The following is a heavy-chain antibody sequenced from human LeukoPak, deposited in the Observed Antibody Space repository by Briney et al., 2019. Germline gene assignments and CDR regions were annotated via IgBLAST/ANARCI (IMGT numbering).Heavy chain of an antibody. D-gene: IGHD2-2*01. J-gene: IGHJ4*02. CDR2: ISYDGSNK. Sequence: GGSLRLSCAASGFTFSSYAMHWVRQAPGKGLEWVAVISYDGSNKYYADSVKGRFTISRDNSKNTLYLQMNSLRAEDTAVYYCARAIPPPHCTTITCFKPFDYWGQGTLVTVSS. CDR3: ARAIPPPHCTTITCFKPFDY. CDR1: GFTFSSYA. V-gene: IGHV3-30-3*01.